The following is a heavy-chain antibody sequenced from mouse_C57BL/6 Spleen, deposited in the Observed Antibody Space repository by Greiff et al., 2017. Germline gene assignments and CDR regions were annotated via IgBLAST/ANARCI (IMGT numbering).Heavy chain of an antibody. J-gene: IGHJ3*01. CDR2: ISSGGSYT. CDR3: ARASDIDSAGPWFAY. V-gene: IGHV5-6*02. D-gene: IGHD3-2*02. Sequence: DVMLVESGGDLVKPGGSLKLSCAASGFTFSSYGMSWVRQTPDKRLEWVATISSGGSYTYYPDSVKGRFTITIDNAKNTLYLQMSSLKSEDTAMYYDARASDIDSAGPWFAYWGQGTLVTVSA. CDR1: GFTFSSYG.